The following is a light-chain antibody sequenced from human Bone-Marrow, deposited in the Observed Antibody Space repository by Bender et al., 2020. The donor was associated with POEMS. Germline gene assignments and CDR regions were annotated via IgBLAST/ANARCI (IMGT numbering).Light chain of an antibody. J-gene: IGLJ3*02. CDR2: EDN. CDR3: CSYAGSRGWV. CDR1: SSDVGYYNL. Sequence: QSALTQPASVSGSPGQSITISCTGTSSDVGYYNLVSWYQQHPGKAPKLIISEDNKRPSGVSNRFSGSKSGNTASLTISGLQTEDEANYYCCSYAGSRGWVFGGGTKVTVL. V-gene: IGLV2-23*01.